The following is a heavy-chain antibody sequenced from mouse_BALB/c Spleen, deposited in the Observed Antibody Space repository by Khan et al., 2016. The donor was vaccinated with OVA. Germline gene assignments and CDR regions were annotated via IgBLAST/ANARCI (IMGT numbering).Heavy chain of an antibody. CDR2: ISYSGNT. D-gene: IGHD1-1*01. J-gene: IGHJ2*01. CDR1: GYSITSDYA. Sequence: EVQLQESGPGLVKPSQSLSLTCTVTGYSITSDYAWNWIRQFPGNKLEWMGYISYSGNTKYNPSLKSRISITRDTSKNQFFLQLNSVTIEDTATYDCARIYGGDFDYWSQGTTLTVSS. CDR3: ARIYGGDFDY. V-gene: IGHV3-2*02.